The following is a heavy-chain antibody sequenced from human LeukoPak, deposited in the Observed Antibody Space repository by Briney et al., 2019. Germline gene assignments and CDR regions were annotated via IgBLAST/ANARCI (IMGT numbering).Heavy chain of an antibody. CDR1: GGSISSGSYY. Sequence: PSETLSLTCTVSGGSISSGSYYWSWIRQPAGKGLEWIGRIYTSGSTNYNPSLKSRVTISVDTSRNQFSLKLSSVTAADTAVYYCARGKFHDILTGYNWFDPWGQGTLVTVSS. D-gene: IGHD3-9*01. V-gene: IGHV4-61*02. CDR3: ARGKFHDILTGYNWFDP. J-gene: IGHJ5*02. CDR2: IYTSGST.